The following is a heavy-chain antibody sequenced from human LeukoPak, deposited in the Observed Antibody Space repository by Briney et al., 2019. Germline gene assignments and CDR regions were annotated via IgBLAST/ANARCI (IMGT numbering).Heavy chain of an antibody. J-gene: IGHJ6*02. V-gene: IGHV1-18*01. CDR3: ERGYSSGWYPYYYYGMDV. Sequence: ASVKVSCKASGYTFTSYGISWVRQAPGQGLEWMGWISAYNGNTNYAQKLQGRVTMTTDTSTSTAYMEVRRLRSDDTAVYYCERGYSSGWYPYYYYGMDVWGQGTTVTVSS. CDR1: GYTFTSYG. D-gene: IGHD6-19*01. CDR2: ISAYNGNT.